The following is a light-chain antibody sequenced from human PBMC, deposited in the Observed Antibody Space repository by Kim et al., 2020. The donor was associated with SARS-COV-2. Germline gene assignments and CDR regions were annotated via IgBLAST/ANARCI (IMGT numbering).Light chain of an antibody. CDR3: QQYVT. V-gene: IGKV3-20*01. CDR2: GAS. CDR1: QSVSSSY. Sequence: TLSWSPGERATLAGRASQSVSSSYLAWYQQKPGQAPRLLIYGASSRATGIPDRFSGSGSGTDFTLSISRLEPEDFAVYYCQQYVTFGQGTKVDIK. J-gene: IGKJ1*01.